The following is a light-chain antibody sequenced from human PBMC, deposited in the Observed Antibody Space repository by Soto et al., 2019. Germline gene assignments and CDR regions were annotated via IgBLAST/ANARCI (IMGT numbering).Light chain of an antibody. CDR1: NSDVGSSNF. V-gene: IGLV2-23*01. Sequence: QSLLTQPASMSGSPGQSLTISCTGTNSDVGSSNFVSWYQQHPGKAPKLIIYEGSRRPSGVSGRFSGSKSGNAASLTISGLQAEDEADYYCCSFPGSSTFYLFGTGTKVTVL. CDR2: EGS. J-gene: IGLJ1*01. CDR3: CSFPGSSTFYL.